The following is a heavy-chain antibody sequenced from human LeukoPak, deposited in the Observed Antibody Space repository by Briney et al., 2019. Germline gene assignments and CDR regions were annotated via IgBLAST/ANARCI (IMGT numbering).Heavy chain of an antibody. CDR2: INPNSGGT. CDR3: ARETYYDFWSGNSGYYGMDV. V-gene: IGHV1-2*06. CDR1: GGTFSSYA. J-gene: IGHJ6*02. D-gene: IGHD3-3*01. Sequence: ASVKVSCKASGGTFSSYAISWVRQAPGQGLEWMGRINPNSGGTNYAQKFQGRVTMTRDTSISTAYMELRSLRSDDTAVYYCARETYYDFWSGNSGYYGMDVWGQGTTVTVSS.